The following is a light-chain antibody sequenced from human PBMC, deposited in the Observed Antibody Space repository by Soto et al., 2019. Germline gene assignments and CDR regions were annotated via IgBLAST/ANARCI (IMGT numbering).Light chain of an antibody. CDR3: QQYDNSRRT. J-gene: IGKJ1*01. V-gene: IGKV3-20*01. CDR1: QSVGSNY. Sequence: IVLTQSPGTLSLSPGERATLSCRASQSVGSNYLAWYQQKPGQAPRLLIYGASSRATGIPDRFSGSGSGTDFILNISRLEPEDFAVYYCQQYDNSRRTFGQGTKVEIK. CDR2: GAS.